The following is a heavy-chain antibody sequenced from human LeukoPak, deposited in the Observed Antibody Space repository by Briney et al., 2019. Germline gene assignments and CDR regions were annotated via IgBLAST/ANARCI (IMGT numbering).Heavy chain of an antibody. D-gene: IGHD1-26*01. CDR2: IYHSGST. V-gene: IGHV4-38-2*02. CDR1: GYSISSGYY. J-gene: IGHJ4*02. CDR3: ARDPPRGRSGSYSFDY. Sequence: SETLSLTCTVSGYSISSGYYWGWIRQPPGKGLEWIGSIYHSGSTCYNPSLKSRVTISVDTSKNQFSLKLSSVTAADTAVYYCARDPPRGRSGSYSFDYWGQGTLVTVSS.